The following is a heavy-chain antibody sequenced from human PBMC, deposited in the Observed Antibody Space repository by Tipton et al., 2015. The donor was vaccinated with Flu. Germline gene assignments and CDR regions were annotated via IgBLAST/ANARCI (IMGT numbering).Heavy chain of an antibody. V-gene: IGHV3-7*04. CDR2: IKPDGSEQ. Sequence: SLRLSCAASGFTFSRYAMSWVRQAPGKGLEWVANIKPDGSEQSYVDSVKGRFIIARDNAKNSLYLQMNSLRDEDTAVYYCARVSRNWFDPWGQGTLVTVSS. CDR1: GFTFSRYA. CDR3: ARVSRNWFDP. J-gene: IGHJ5*02.